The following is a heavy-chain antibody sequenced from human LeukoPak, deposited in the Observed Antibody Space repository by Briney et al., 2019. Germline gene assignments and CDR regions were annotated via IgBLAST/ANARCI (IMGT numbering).Heavy chain of an antibody. D-gene: IGHD3-9*01. V-gene: IGHV4-34*01. J-gene: IGHJ6*03. Sequence: SETLSLTCAVYGGSFSGYYWSWIRQPPGKGLEWIGEINHSGSTNYNPSLKSRVTISVDTSKNQFSLKLSSVTAADTAVYYCARGPVLTGSLLYYYYYMDVWGKGTTVTVYS. CDR3: ARGPVLTGSLLYYYYYMDV. CDR2: INHSGST. CDR1: GGSFSGYY.